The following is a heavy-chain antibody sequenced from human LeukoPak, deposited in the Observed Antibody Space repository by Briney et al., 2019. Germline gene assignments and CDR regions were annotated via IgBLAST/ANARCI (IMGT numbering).Heavy chain of an antibody. Sequence: ASVKVSCKASGYTFTSYDINWVRQATGQGLEWMGWMNPNSGNTGYAQKFQGRVTMTRNTSISTAYMELSSLRSEDTAVYYCARGPPKHYDFWSGYYTGYYFDYWGQGTLVTVSS. CDR2: MNPNSGNT. V-gene: IGHV1-8*01. CDR3: ARGPPKHYDFWSGYYTGYYFDY. J-gene: IGHJ4*02. CDR1: GYTFTSYD. D-gene: IGHD3-3*01.